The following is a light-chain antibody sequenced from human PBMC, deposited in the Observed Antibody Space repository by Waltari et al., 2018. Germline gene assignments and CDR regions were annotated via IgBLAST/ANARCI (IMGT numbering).Light chain of an antibody. CDR3: SSYTTTSSWV. CDR1: SGDIGNYKF. J-gene: IGLJ3*02. V-gene: IGLV2-14*01. Sequence: QSALTQPASVSGSPGQSITISCTGTSGDIGNYKFVSWYQQEPVRAPKLIVYDVSQRPSGVSNRCSGSKSGNTAALTISGLQAEDEADYYCSSYTTTSSWVFGGGTKLTVL. CDR2: DVS.